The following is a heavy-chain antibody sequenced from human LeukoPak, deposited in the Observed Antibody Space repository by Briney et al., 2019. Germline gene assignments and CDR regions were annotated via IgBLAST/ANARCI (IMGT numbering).Heavy chain of an antibody. V-gene: IGHV3-7*01. CDR2: IKQDGSEK. J-gene: IGHJ5*02. Sequence: PGGSLRLSCAASGFTVSSYWMSWVRQAPGKGLEWVANIKQDGSEKYYVDSVKGRFTISRDNAKNSLYLQMNSLRAEDTAVYYCVRFHTRSWFDPWGQGTLVTVSS. CDR1: GFTVSSYW. CDR3: VRFHTRSWFDP.